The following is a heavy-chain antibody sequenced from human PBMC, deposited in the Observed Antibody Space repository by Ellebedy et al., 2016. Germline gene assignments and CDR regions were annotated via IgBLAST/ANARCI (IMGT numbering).Heavy chain of an antibody. D-gene: IGHD5-12*01. V-gene: IGHV3-74*01. J-gene: IGHJ4*02. CDR1: GFTFSSYW. Sequence: GESLKISXAVSGFTFSSYWMHWVRQAPGKGLVWVSRINSDGSSTNYADSVKGRFTISRDNAKNSLYLQMNSLRAEDTAVYYCARDKGPRGYSGYGLDYWGQGTLVTVSS. CDR3: ARDKGPRGYSGYGLDY. CDR2: INSDGSST.